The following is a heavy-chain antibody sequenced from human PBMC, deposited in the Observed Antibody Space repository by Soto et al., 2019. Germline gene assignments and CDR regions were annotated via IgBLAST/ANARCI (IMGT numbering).Heavy chain of an antibody. D-gene: IGHD7-27*01. CDR3: ARDPKTSGGQNWAFNYFDS. J-gene: IGHJ4*02. CDR1: GFSFSISP. V-gene: IGHV3-30-3*01. CDR2: ISYDGTNK. Sequence: QVQLVESGGGVVQPGRSLRLSCAASGFSFSISPMHWVRKAPGKGPEWVALISYDGTNKFYADSVKGRFTISRDNSKSTLYLQVDSLRPEDAAVYYCARDPKTSGGQNWAFNYFDSWGQGTLVTVSS.